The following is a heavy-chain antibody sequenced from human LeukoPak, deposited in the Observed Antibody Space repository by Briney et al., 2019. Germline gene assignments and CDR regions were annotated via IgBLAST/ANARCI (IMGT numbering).Heavy chain of an antibody. D-gene: IGHD5-24*01. V-gene: IGHV3-64*01. J-gene: IGHJ3*02. CDR3: ARELWLQGAFDI. CDR2: ISSNGGST. CDR1: GFTFSSYA. Sequence: GGSLRLSCAASGFTFSSYAMHWVRQAPGKGLEYVSAISSNGGSTYYANSVKGRFTISRDNSKNTLYLQMGSLRAEDMAVYYCARELWLQGAFDIWGQGTMVTVSS.